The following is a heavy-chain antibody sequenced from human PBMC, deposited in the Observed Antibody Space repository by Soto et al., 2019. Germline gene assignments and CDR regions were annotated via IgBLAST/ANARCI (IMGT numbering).Heavy chain of an antibody. Sequence: QVQLQESGPGLVKPSQTLSLTCTVSGGSISSGDYYWSWIRQPPGKGLEWIGYIYYSGSTYYNPSLTSRVTISVDTSKNQFSLKLSSVTAADTAVYYCARDRDSSSWYGYYYYGMDVWGQGTTVTVSS. CDR3: ARDRDSSSWYGYYYYGMDV. CDR2: IYYSGST. V-gene: IGHV4-30-4*01. CDR1: GGSISSGDYY. D-gene: IGHD6-13*01. J-gene: IGHJ6*02.